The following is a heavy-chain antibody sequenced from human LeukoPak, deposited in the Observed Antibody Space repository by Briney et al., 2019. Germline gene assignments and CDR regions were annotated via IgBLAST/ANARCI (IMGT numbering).Heavy chain of an antibody. CDR3: ARDWCSSTSYFDY. CDR1: GGTFSSYA. D-gene: IGHD2-2*01. CDR2: INPNSGGT. Sequence: ASVKVSCKASGGTFSSYAISWVRQAPGQGLEWMGWINPNSGGTNYAQNFQGRVTMTRDTSISTAYMELSRLRSDDTAMYYCARDWCSSTSYFDYWGQGTLVTVSS. V-gene: IGHV1-2*02. J-gene: IGHJ4*02.